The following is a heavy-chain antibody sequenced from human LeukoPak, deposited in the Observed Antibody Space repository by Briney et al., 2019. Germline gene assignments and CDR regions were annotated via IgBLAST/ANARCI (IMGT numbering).Heavy chain of an antibody. CDR1: GFTFSSYW. CDR3: ARGPAAISKFGWPSADYYYMDV. CDR2: IKQDGSEK. V-gene: IGHV3-7*01. Sequence: GGSLRLSCAASGFTFSSYWMSWVRQAPGKGLEWGANIKQDGSEKYYVDSVKCRFTISGEKAKNARYLQMNSLSAEDTAVYYCARGPAAISKFGWPSADYYYMDVWGKGTTVTVSS. J-gene: IGHJ6*03. D-gene: IGHD2-2*01.